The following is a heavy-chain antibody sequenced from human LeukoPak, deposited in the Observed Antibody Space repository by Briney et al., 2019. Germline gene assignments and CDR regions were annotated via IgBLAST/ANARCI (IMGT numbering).Heavy chain of an antibody. CDR3: AKPPPDSSSWLFDY. CDR2: ISGDGGTT. CDR1: GFTFSTYA. J-gene: IGHJ4*02. D-gene: IGHD6-13*01. V-gene: IGHV3-23*01. Sequence: GGPLRLSCAASGFTFSTYAMSWVREAPGKGLEWVSTISGDGGTTYYADSVKGRFTISRDNSKNTLYLQMNSPRVEDTAVYYCAKPPPDSSSWLFDYWGQGTLVTVSS.